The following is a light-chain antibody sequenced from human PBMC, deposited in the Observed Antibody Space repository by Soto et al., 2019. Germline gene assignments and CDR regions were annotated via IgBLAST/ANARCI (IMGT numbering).Light chain of an antibody. CDR2: DVR. Sequence: QSALTQPASVSGSPGQSITISCTGTSSDVGGYNYISWYQQHPGRAPKFIIYDVRTRPSGVSNRFSGSRSGNPASLTISGLHAADEADYYCSSYTSPSTVIFGGGTKLTVL. V-gene: IGLV2-14*01. J-gene: IGLJ2*01. CDR3: SSYTSPSTVI. CDR1: SSDVGGYNY.